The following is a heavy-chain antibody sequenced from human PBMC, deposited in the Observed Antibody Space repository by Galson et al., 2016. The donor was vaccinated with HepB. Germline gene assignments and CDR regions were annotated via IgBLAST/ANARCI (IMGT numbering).Heavy chain of an antibody. V-gene: IGHV5-51*01. D-gene: IGHD3-3*01. CDR1: GYSFSSQS. J-gene: IGHJ6*02. CDR3: ARQYNFWSGYSESYYGMDV. CDR2: IYPGDSEI. Sequence: AEVKKPGESLKISCKGSGYSFSSQSIGWVRQMPGKGLEWMGIIYPGDSEIRYSPSFQGQVTMSVDKSISTAFLQWSSLKASDTAMYYCARQYNFWSGYSESYYGMDVWGQGTTVTVSS.